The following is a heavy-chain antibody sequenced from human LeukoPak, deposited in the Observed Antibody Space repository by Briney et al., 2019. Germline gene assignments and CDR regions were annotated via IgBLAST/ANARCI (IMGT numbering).Heavy chain of an antibody. CDR1: GHTFTSYG. J-gene: IGHJ5*02. D-gene: IGHD3-9*01. CDR3: ARDPYDILTGYYDP. CDR2: ISAYNGNT. V-gene: IGHV1-18*01. Sequence: ASVKVSCKASGHTFTSYGISWVRQAPGQGLEWMGWISAYNGNTNYAQKLQGRVTMTTDTSTSTAYMELRSLRSDDTAVYYCARDPYDILTGYYDPWGQGTLVTVSS.